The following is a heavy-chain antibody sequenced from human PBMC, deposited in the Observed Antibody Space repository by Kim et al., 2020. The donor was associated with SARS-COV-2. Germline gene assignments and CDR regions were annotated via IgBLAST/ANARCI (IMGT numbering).Heavy chain of an antibody. CDR3: ASAPSDSSSYY. V-gene: IGHV3-33*01. CDR2: IWYDGSNK. D-gene: IGHD3-22*01. Sequence: GGSLRLSCAASGCTFNNYGMHWVRQAPGKGLEWVAVIWYDGSNKYYADSVKGRFTISRDNSKNTLYLQMNSLRAEDTAVYYCASAPSDSSSYYWGQGTLV. CDR1: GCTFNNYG. J-gene: IGHJ4*02.